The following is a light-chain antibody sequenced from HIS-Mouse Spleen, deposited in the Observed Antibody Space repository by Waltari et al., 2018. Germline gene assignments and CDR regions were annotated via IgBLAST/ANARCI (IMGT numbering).Light chain of an antibody. CDR3: QVWDSSSDHYV. Sequence: SYVLTQPPSVSVAPGKTARITCGGNNIGSKSVHWYQQKPGQAPVLVVYDDSDRPSASPERFSGSNSGNTAALTISRVEAGDEADYYCQVWDSSSDHYVFGTGTKVTVL. V-gene: IGLV3-21*03. CDR2: DDS. CDR1: NIGSKS. J-gene: IGLJ1*01.